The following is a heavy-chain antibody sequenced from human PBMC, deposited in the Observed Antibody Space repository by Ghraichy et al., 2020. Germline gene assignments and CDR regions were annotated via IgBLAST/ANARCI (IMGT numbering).Heavy chain of an antibody. J-gene: IGHJ4*02. D-gene: IGHD3-10*02. V-gene: IGHV4-39*01. Sequence: SETLSLTCTVSGGSISSSSYYWGWIRQPPGKGLEWIGSIYYSGSNYYNPSIKSRVTISVDTSKNQFSLKLSSVTAADTAVYYCARLTLFGELLVDYWGQGTLVTVSS. CDR1: GGSISSSSYY. CDR3: ARLTLFGELLVDY. CDR2: IYYSGSN.